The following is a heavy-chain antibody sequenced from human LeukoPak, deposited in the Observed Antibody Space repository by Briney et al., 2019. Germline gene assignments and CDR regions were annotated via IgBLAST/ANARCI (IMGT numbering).Heavy chain of an antibody. V-gene: IGHV4-39*01. CDR2: IYYSGST. CDR3: ARRDGYNYPDDY. Sequence: SQTLSLTCTVAGGSLSSSSYGWGWIRQPPGKGLEWIGSIYYSGSTYYNPSLKSRVTISVDTSKNQFSLKLSSVTAADTAVYYCARRDGYNYPDDYWGQGTLVTVSS. D-gene: IGHD5-24*01. CDR1: GGSLSSSSYG. J-gene: IGHJ4*02.